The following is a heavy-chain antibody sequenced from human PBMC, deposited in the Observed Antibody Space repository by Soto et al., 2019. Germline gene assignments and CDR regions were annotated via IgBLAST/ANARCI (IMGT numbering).Heavy chain of an antibody. V-gene: IGHV3-23*01. CDR2: ISGSGGST. Sequence: GGSLRLSCAASGFTFGDYGMSWVRQAPGKGLEWVSAISGSGGSTYYADSVKGRFTISRDNSKNTLYLQMNSLRAEDTAVYYCAKDINFWSGYTLFDYWGQGTLLTVSS. CDR3: AKDINFWSGYTLFDY. CDR1: GFTFGDYG. J-gene: IGHJ4*02. D-gene: IGHD3-3*01.